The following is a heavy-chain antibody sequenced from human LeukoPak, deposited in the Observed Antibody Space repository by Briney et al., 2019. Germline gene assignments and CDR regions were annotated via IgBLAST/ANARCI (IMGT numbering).Heavy chain of an antibody. CDR1: GYTFTSYY. J-gene: IGHJ6*03. V-gene: IGHV1-46*01. CDR3: ARGLRSGDSSGYYSSRYSNYYYYMDV. D-gene: IGHD3-22*01. CDR2: INPSGGST. Sequence: ASVKVSCKASGYTFTSYYMHWVRQAPGQGLEWMGTINPSGGSTSYAQKFQGRVTMTRDTSTSTVYMELSSLRSEDTAVYYCARGLRSGDSSGYYSSRYSNYYYYMDVWGKGTTVTISS.